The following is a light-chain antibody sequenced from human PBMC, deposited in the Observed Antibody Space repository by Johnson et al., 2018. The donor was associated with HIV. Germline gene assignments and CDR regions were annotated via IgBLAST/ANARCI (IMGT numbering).Light chain of an antibody. CDR3: GTWDTSLSAGGV. Sequence: QSVLTQPPSVSAAPGQKVTISCSGSNSNIGNNYVSWYQQLPGTAPKLLIYDSNKRPSGIPDRFSGSKSGTSATLGITGLQTGDEADYYCGTWDTSLSAGGVFGTGTKVTVL. CDR1: NSNIGNNY. CDR2: DSN. V-gene: IGLV1-51*01. J-gene: IGLJ1*01.